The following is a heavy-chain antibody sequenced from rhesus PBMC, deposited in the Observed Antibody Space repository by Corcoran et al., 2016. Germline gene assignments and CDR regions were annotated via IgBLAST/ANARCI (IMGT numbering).Heavy chain of an antibody. D-gene: IGHD4-35*01. CDR2: IYGGRGST. CDR1: GASISSNY. CDR3: ARGTGNLSFDH. Sequence: QVQLQESGPGLVKPSETLPLTCAVSGASISSNYWSWIRQPPGKGLEWIGYIYGGRGSTSYNPSLKSRVTISKDTSKNQFSLTLSSVTAADTAVYYCARGTGNLSFDHWGQGVLVTVSS. J-gene: IGHJ4*01. V-gene: IGHV4-147*01.